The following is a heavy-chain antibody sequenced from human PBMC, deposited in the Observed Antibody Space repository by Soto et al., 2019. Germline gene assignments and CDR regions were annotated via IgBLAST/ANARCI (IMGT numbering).Heavy chain of an antibody. Sequence: ASVKVSCKASGYTFTSYDINWLRQATGQGLEWMGWINPNSGGTNYAQKFQGWVTMTRDTSISTAYMELSRLRSDDTAVYYWARDSLGGGSNWYSAFWFDPWGQGTLVTVSS. CDR2: INPNSGGT. D-gene: IGHD6-13*01. CDR1: GYTFTSYD. V-gene: IGHV1-2*04. CDR3: ARDSLGGGSNWYSAFWFDP. J-gene: IGHJ5*02.